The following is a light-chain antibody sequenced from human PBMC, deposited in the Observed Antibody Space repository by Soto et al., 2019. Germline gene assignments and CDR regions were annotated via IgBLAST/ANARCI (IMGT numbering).Light chain of an antibody. Sequence: DIQMTQSPSTLSASVGDRVTITCRASQSISSWLAWYQQKPGKAPKLLIYDASSLESGVPSRFSGSGSGTEFTLTISSXQPDDFATYYCQQYNSYPYTFGQGTRLETK. CDR3: QQYNSYPYT. CDR2: DAS. J-gene: IGKJ5*01. V-gene: IGKV1-5*01. CDR1: QSISSW.